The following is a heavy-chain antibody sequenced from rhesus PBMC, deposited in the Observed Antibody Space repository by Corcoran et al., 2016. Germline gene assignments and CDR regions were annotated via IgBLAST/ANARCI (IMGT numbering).Heavy chain of an antibody. CDR1: GGSISSNY. V-gene: IGHV4-160*01. J-gene: IGHJ5-1*01. Sequence: QVQLQESGPGLVKPSETLSLTCAVSGGSISSNYWRWIRQPPGKGLEWIGRIVGSGGITSYNPSLKIRVTISTYTAKTQFSRKLGSVAAADTAVYYCARRGILDVWGPGVLVTVSS. D-gene: IGHD5-42*01. CDR3: ARRGILDV. CDR2: IVGSGGIT.